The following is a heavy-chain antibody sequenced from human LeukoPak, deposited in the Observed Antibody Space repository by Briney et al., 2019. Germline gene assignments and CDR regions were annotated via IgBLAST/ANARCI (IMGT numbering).Heavy chain of an antibody. CDR3: AKDPKRYSGYESYYFDY. D-gene: IGHD5-12*01. J-gene: IGHJ4*02. CDR1: GFTFSSYG. V-gene: IGHV3-30*18. Sequence: PGRSLRLSCAASGFTFSSYGMHWVRQAPGKGLEWVAVISYDESNKYYADSVKGRFTISRDNSKNTLYLQMNSLRAEDTAVYYCAKDPKRYSGYESYYFDYWGQGTLVTVSS. CDR2: ISYDESNK.